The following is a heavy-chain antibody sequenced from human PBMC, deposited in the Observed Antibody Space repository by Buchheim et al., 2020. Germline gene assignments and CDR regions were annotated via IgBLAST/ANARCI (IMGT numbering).Heavy chain of an antibody. CDR3: ARRPRYYYYGMDV. J-gene: IGHJ6*02. Sequence: QLQLQESGPGLVKPSETLSLTCTVSGGSISSSSYYWGWIRQPPGKGLEWIGRIYYSGSTYYNPSLKSRVTISVGTSTNQFSLKLSSVTAADTAVYYCARRPRYYYYGMDVWGQGTT. V-gene: IGHV4-39*01. CDR2: IYYSGST. CDR1: GGSISSSSYY.